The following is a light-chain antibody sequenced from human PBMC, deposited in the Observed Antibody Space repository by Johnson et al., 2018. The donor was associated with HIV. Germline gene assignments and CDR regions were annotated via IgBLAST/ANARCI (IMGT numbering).Light chain of an antibody. CDR1: SSNVGSSF. Sequence: QSLLTQPPSVSAAPGQTVTISCSGSSSNVGSSFVSWYRQVPGTAPKLLIYDNNKRPSGIPGRFSGSKSGTSATLGITGLQTGDEADYYCGTWDSSLSAEVFGTGTKVTVL. CDR3: GTWDSSLSAEV. CDR2: DNN. V-gene: IGLV1-51*01. J-gene: IGLJ1*01.